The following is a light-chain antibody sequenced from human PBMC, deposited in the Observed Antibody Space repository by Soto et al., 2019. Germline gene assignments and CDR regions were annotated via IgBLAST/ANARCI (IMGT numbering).Light chain of an antibody. CDR3: QQYGTSEII. Sequence: EFVLTQSPGTLSLSPGERATLSCRASQSLANSFIAWYQQKPGQAPRLLIYDTSSRASGIPDRFSGSGSGTDFTLTISRLETEDFAVFYCQQYGTSEIIFGQGTRLEIK. J-gene: IGKJ5*01. CDR2: DTS. V-gene: IGKV3-20*01. CDR1: QSLANSF.